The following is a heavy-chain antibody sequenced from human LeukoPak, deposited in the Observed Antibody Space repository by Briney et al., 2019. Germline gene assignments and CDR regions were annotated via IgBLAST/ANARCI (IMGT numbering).Heavy chain of an antibody. V-gene: IGHV1-2*02. CDR3: AKEADDWYPRPFDY. J-gene: IGHJ4*02. Sequence: GASVKVSCKTSGYTFTGYYMHWVRQAPGQGLEWMGWINPNSGGTNYAQKFQDRVSMTRDTSISTAYMHLSRLRSDDTAVYYCAKEADDWYPRPFDYWGQGTLVTVSS. CDR1: GYTFTGYY. D-gene: IGHD3-9*01. CDR2: INPNSGGT.